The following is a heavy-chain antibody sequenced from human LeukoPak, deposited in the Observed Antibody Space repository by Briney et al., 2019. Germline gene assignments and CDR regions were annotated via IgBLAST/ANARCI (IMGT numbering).Heavy chain of an antibody. J-gene: IGHJ4*02. CDR1: GYSFTNYW. V-gene: IGHV5-51*01. D-gene: IGHD6-13*01. CDR3: ARRRSYTSSLIDY. Sequence: GESLKISCKGSGYSFTNYWIGWVRQMPGKGLEWMGIIYPGDSGTRYSPSFQGQATISADKSISTAYLQWSSLEASDTAMYYCARRRSYTSSLIDYWGQGTLVTVSS. CDR2: IYPGDSGT.